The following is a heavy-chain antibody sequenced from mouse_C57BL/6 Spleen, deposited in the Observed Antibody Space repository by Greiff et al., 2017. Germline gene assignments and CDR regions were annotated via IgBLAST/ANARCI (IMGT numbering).Heavy chain of an antibody. J-gene: IGHJ1*03. V-gene: IGHV1-53*01. CDR1: GYTFTSYW. CDR3: ARSGYDYGYDWYFDV. Sequence: QVQLQQPGTELVKPGASVKLSCKASGYTFTSYWMHWVKQRPGQGLEWIGNINPSNGGTNYNEKFKSKATLTVDKSSSTAYMQLSSLTSEDSAVYYCARSGYDYGYDWYFDVWGTGTTVTVSS. CDR2: INPSNGGT. D-gene: IGHD3-1*01.